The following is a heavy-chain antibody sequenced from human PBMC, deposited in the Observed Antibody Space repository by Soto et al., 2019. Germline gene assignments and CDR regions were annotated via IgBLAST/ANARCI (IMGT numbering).Heavy chain of an antibody. D-gene: IGHD5-12*01. CDR2: INTANDET. CDR3: ARDERVASGK. CDR1: GYTFSSPP. Sequence: GSSVKVSCKASGYTFSSPPLHWVRKAPGQRHEWMGWINTANDETKYSKKFQDRVTLTRDTSASKAYMEVSSLTTEDTDVYYCARDERVASGKRGQGNIVTVSS. J-gene: IGHJ4*02. V-gene: IGHV1-3*04.